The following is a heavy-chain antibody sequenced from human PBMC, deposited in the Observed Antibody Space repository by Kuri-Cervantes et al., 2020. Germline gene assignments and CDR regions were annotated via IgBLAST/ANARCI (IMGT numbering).Heavy chain of an antibody. CDR2: IIPIFGTA. CDR1: GGTFSSYA. D-gene: IGHD6-19*01. V-gene: IGHV1-69*05. Sequence: SVKVSCRASGGTFSSYAISWVRQAPGQGLEWMGGIIPIFGTANYAQKFQGRVTITRDTSASTAYMELSSLRSEDTAVYYCARVRYSSGWYGLGYWGQGTLVTVSS. J-gene: IGHJ4*02. CDR3: ARVRYSSGWYGLGY.